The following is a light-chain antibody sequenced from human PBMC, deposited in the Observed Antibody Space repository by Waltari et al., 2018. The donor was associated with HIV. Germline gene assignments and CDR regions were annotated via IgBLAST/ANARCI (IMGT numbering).Light chain of an antibody. J-gene: IGKJ4*01. CDR2: LGS. V-gene: IGKV2-28*01. CDR3: MQARQTPLT. Sequence: IVMTQSPPSLHVTPGQAPSLFCRSSQSFHTNGNNSLDWYLQKPGQSPQLLIYLGSNRAAGVPDRFSGSGSGADFTLKISRVEAEDVGVYYCMQARQTPLTFGGGTKLEIK. CDR1: QSFHTNGNNS.